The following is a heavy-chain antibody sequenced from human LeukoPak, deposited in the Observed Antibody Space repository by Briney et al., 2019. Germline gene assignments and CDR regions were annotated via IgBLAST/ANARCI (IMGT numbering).Heavy chain of an antibody. J-gene: IGHJ4*02. CDR1: WAPFSSGDQY. D-gene: IGHD2-2*03. CDR3: SRGLDSRKLGY. V-gene: IGHV4-31*03. CDR2: IHPTGAL. Sequence: SETLSLTCTVSWAPFSSGDQYWHGIRQSPGKGLEWIGSIHPTGALYNNPSLEGRVTISIDTSKNKFSLTLNSVTAADTAVYFCSRGLDSRKLGYWGQGTLVTVSS.